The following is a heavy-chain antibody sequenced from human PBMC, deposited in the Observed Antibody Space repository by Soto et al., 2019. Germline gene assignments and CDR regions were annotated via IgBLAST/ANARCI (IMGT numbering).Heavy chain of an antibody. CDR1: GFTFSSYG. CDR3: ARDRYRYCSGGSCSPFDY. Sequence: PGGSLRLSCAASGFTFSSYGMHWVRQAPGKGLEWVAVIWYDGSNKYYADSVKGRFTISRDNSKNTLYLQMNSLRAEDTAVYYCARDRYRYCSGGSCSPFDYWGQGTLVTVSS. V-gene: IGHV3-33*01. D-gene: IGHD2-15*01. J-gene: IGHJ4*02. CDR2: IWYDGSNK.